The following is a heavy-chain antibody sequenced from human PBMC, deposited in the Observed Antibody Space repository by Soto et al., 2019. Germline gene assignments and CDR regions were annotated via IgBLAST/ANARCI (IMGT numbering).Heavy chain of an antibody. J-gene: IGHJ4*02. V-gene: IGHV4-34*01. CDR3: ARTKRATIKGLDY. CDR2: INHSGST. Sequence: SETLSLTCAVYGGSFSGYYWSWIRQPPGKGLEWIGEINHSGSTNYNPSLKSRVTISVDTSKNQFSLKLSSVTAADTAVYYCARTKRATIKGLDYWGQGTLVTVSS. CDR1: GGSFSGYY. D-gene: IGHD5-12*01.